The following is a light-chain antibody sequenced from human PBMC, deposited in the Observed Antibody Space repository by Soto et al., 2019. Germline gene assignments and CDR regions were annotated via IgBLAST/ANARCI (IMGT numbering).Light chain of an antibody. V-gene: IGKV3-20*01. Sequence: VLTQSPASLSLSPGESATLSCRDSQSVSSSYLAWYQQKTGQAPRVLIYGKSSRATGIPDRFSGSGSGTDFNLTISRLEPEDFAVYYCQKYTTSSWTCGQGTKVDIK. CDR3: QKYTTSSWT. J-gene: IGKJ1*01. CDR2: GKS. CDR1: QSVSSSY.